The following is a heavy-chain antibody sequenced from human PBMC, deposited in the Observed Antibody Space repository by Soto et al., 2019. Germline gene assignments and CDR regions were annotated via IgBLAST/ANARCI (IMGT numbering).Heavy chain of an antibody. V-gene: IGHV4-34*01. D-gene: IGHD1-1*01. Sequence: QVQLQQWGAGLLKPSETLSLTCAVYGGSFSGYYWSWIRQPPGKGLDWIGEINHSGSTNYNPSLKGRVTISVDTSKNQFSLKLSSVTAADTAVYYCARAGVRHPTAGYWYFDLWGRGTLVTVSS. J-gene: IGHJ2*01. CDR3: ARAGVRHPTAGYWYFDL. CDR2: INHSGST. CDR1: GGSFSGYY.